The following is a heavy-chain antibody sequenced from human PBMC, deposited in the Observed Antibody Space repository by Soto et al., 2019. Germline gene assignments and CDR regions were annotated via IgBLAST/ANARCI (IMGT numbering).Heavy chain of an antibody. D-gene: IGHD3-9*01. CDR2: IYYSGST. J-gene: IGHJ6*02. Sequence: TLSLTCTVSGGSVSSGSYYWSWIQQPPGKGLEWIGYIYYSGSTNYNPSLKSRVTISVDTSKNQFSLKLRSVTAADTAVYYCARVLRYFDLDYYGMDVWGQGTTVTVSS. CDR1: GGSVSSGSYY. CDR3: ARVLRYFDLDYYGMDV. V-gene: IGHV4-61*01.